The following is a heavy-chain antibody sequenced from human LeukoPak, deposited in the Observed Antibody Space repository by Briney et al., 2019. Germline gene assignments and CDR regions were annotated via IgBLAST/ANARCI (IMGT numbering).Heavy chain of an antibody. CDR2: ISWNSGSI. CDR3: ARGAGYSYVLYYFDY. D-gene: IGHD5-18*01. CDR1: GFTFDDYA. V-gene: IGHV3-9*03. J-gene: IGHJ4*02. Sequence: GRSLRLFCAASGFTFDDYAMHWVRQAPGKGLEWVSGISWNSGSIGYADSVKGRFTISRDNAKNSLYLQMNSLRPEDMALYYCARGAGYSYVLYYFDYWGQGTLVTVSS.